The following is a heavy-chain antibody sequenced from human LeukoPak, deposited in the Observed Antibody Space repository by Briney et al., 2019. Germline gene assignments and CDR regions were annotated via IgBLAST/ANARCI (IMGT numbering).Heavy chain of an antibody. V-gene: IGHV3-15*01. Sequence: GGSLRLSCEASGITFSDAWMSWVRQAPGKGPEWVGLLKSKTDGGTSDYAAPVKGRSTVSRNDSENTLFLQMDSLNIDDTAVYYCIANLDYWGQGTLVTVSS. D-gene: IGHD1-1*01. J-gene: IGHJ4*02. CDR2: LKSKTDGGTS. CDR3: IANLDY. CDR1: GITFSDAW.